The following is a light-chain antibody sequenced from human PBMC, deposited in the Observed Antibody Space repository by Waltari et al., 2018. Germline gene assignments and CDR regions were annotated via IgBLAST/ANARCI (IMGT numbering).Light chain of an antibody. CDR2: DAS. CDR1: QSIFSY. V-gene: IGKV1-39*01. CDR3: QQSFSTPGT. J-gene: IGKJ1*01. Sequence: DIQMTQSPSSLSASVGDRVTLTPRASQSIFSYLIWYQHKPGKALTVLIYDASRLQRGAPSRFSGSASETDFTLTISSLRPYDFAAYHCQQSFSTPGTFGQGTKVEI.